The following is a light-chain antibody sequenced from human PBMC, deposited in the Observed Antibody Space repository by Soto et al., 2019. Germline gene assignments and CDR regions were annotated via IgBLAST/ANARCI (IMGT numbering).Light chain of an antibody. CDR2: LNSDGSH. CDR3: QTWGTGIPV. Sequence: QSVLTQSPSASASLGASVKLTCTLSSGHSSYAIAWHQQQPEKGPRYLMKLNSDGSHSKGDGIPDRFSGSSSGAERYLTISSLQSEDEADYYCQTWGTGIPVFGGGTQLTVL. J-gene: IGLJ3*02. CDR1: SGHSSYA. V-gene: IGLV4-69*01.